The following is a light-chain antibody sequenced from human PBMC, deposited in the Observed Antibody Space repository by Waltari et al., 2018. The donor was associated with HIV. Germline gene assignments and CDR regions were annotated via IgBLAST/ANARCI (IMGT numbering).Light chain of an antibody. CDR3: AAWDDSLHGEL. Sequence: QSVLTQTPSLSGTPGQRVTISCSGGYSNIGSNTVNWYQQFPGTAPSLLIYSKNQRPAGGPDRFSGSKSGTSASLVISELQSQDEADYHCAAWDDSLHGELFGGGTKLTVL. CDR1: YSNIGSNT. J-gene: IGLJ2*01. V-gene: IGLV1-44*01. CDR2: SKN.